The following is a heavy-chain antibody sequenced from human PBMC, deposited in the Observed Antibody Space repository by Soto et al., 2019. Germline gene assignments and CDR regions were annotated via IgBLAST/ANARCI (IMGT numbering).Heavy chain of an antibody. V-gene: IGHV1-69*13. CDR3: ARESRDYDFWSGPFDY. CDR2: IIPIFGTA. Sequence: SVKVSFKASGGTFSSYAISWVRQAPGQGLEWMGGIIPIFGTANYAQKFQGRVTITADESTSTAYMELSSLRSEDTAVYYCARESRDYDFWSGPFDYWGQGTLVTVSS. CDR1: GGTFSSYA. D-gene: IGHD3-3*01. J-gene: IGHJ4*02.